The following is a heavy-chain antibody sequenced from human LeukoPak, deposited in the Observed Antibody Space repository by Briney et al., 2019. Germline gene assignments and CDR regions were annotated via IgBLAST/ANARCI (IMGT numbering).Heavy chain of an antibody. CDR2: INTNTGNP. CDR3: ARAYYDFWSGYYTPNHYYYYYMDV. V-gene: IGHV7-4-1*02. Sequence: ASVKVSCKASGYTFTSYAMNWVRQAPGQGLEWMGWINTNTGNPTYAQGFTGRFVFSLDTSVSTAYLQISSLKAEDTAVYYCARAYYDFWSGYYTPNHYYYYYMDVWGKGTTVTVSS. J-gene: IGHJ6*03. D-gene: IGHD3-3*01. CDR1: GYTFTSYA.